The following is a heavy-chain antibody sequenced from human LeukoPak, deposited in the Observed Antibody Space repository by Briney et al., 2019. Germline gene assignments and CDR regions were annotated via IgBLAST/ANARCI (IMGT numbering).Heavy chain of an antibody. CDR3: TTEGSLAYSSSWYGDLDAFDI. J-gene: IGHJ3*02. CDR2: IKSKTDGGTT. D-gene: IGHD6-13*01. Sequence: GGSLRLSCAASGFTFSNAWMSWVRQAPGKGLEWVGRIKSKTDGGTTDYAAPVKGRFTISRDDSINTLYLQMNSLKTEDTAVYYCTTEGSLAYSSSWYGDLDAFDIWGQGTMVIVSS. CDR1: GFTFSNAW. V-gene: IGHV3-15*01.